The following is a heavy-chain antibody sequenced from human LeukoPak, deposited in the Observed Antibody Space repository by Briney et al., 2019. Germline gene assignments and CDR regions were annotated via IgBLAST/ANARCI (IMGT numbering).Heavy chain of an antibody. CDR1: GGTFSSYA. CDR3: ARDGPAYDSSGYYDY. Sequence: GSSVKVSCKASGGTFSSYAISWVRQAPGQGLEWMGRIIPIFGTANYAQKFQGRVTITTDESTSTAYMELSSLRSEDMAVYYCARDGPAYDSSGYYDYWGQGTLVTVSS. CDR2: IIPIFGTA. V-gene: IGHV1-69*05. J-gene: IGHJ4*02. D-gene: IGHD3-22*01.